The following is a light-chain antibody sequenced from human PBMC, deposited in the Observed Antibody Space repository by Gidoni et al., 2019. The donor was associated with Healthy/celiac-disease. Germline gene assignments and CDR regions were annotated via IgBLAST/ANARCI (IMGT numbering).Light chain of an antibody. CDR3: MQALQTAWT. CDR2: LGS. V-gene: IGKV2-28*01. J-gene: IGKJ1*01. Sequence: SQSLLHSNGYNYLDWYLQKPGQSPQLLIYLGSNRASGVPDRFSGSGSGTDFTLKISRVEAEDVGVYYCMQALQTAWTFGQGTKVEIK. CDR1: QSLLHSNGYNY.